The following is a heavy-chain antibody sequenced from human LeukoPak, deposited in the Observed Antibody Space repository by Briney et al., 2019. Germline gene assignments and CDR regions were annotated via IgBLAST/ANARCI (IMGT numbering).Heavy chain of an antibody. D-gene: IGHD3-3*01. V-gene: IGHV1-18*01. Sequence: ASVKVSCKASGYTFTSYGISWVRQAPGQGLEWMGWISAYNGNTNYAQKLQGRVTMTTDTSTSTAYMELRSLRSDDTAVYYCARESTYYDFWSGYDGLYYYYGMDVWGRGTTVTVSS. CDR3: ARESTYYDFWSGYDGLYYYYGMDV. CDR2: ISAYNGNT. CDR1: GYTFTSYG. J-gene: IGHJ6*02.